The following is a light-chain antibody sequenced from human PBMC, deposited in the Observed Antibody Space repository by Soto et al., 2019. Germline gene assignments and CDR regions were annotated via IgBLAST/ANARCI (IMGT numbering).Light chain of an antibody. CDR2: DVS. Sequence: QSALTQPASVSGSPRQSITISCTGTSSDIGGYNYVSWYQQHPGKAPKLMIYDVSDRPSGVSNRFSGSKSGNTASLTISGLQAEYEADYYCASYASSNTVLFGGGTKLTVL. V-gene: IGLV2-14*03. CDR3: ASYASSNTVL. J-gene: IGLJ2*01. CDR1: SSDIGGYNY.